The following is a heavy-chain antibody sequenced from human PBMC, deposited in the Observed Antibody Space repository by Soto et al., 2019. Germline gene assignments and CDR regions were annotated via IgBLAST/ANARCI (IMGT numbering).Heavy chain of an antibody. CDR2: IYYSGST. D-gene: IGHD2-15*01. V-gene: IGHV4-59*08. CDR1: GGSISSYY. Sequence: QVQLQESGPGLVKPSETLSLTCTVSGGSISSYYWSWIRQPPGKGLEWIGYIYYSGSTNYNPSLKSRVTISVDTSKNQFSLKLSSVTAADTAVYSCARRYGGTFDHWGQGTLVTVSS. CDR3: ARRYGGTFDH. J-gene: IGHJ4*02.